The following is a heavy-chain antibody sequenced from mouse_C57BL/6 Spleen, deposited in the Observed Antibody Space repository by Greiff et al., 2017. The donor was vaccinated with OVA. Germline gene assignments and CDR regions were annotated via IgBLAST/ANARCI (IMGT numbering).Heavy chain of an antibody. CDR1: GYSFTDYN. J-gene: IGHJ1*03. CDR3: ARPANWDSYWYFDV. CDR2: INPNYGTT. V-gene: IGHV1-39*01. D-gene: IGHD4-1*01. Sequence: VQLQQSGPELVKPGASVKISCKASGYSFTDYNMNWVKQSHGKSLEWIGVINPNYGTTSYNQKFKGKATLTVDQSSSTAYMQLNSLTSEDSAVYYCARPANWDSYWYFDVWGTGTTVTGSS.